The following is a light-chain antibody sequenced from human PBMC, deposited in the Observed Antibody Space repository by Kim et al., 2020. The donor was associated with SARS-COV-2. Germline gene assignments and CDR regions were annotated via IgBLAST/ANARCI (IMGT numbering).Light chain of an antibody. J-gene: IGKJ2*01. Sequence: SPGERATLSCRASQSVSNSLAWYQHKPGQPPSLLIYGASTRATGVPARFSGSGSGTDFTLTVSSLQSEDFAVYYCHQYNDWPPGDTFGQGTKLEI. CDR1: QSVSNS. CDR3: HQYNDWPPGDT. V-gene: IGKV3-15*01. CDR2: GAS.